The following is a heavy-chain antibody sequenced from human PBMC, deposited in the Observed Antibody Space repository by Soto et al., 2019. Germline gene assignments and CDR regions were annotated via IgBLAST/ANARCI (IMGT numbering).Heavy chain of an antibody. J-gene: IGHJ4*02. D-gene: IGHD5-12*01. CDR1: GGSISSYY. CDR2: IYYSGST. CDR3: ARGDIVATTPHYYFDY. V-gene: IGHV4-59*01. Sequence: SETLSLTCTVSGGSISSYYWSWIRQPPGKGLEWIGYIYYSGSTNYNPSLKSRVTISVDTSENQFSLKLSSVTAADTAVYYCARGDIVATTPHYYFDYWGQGTLVT.